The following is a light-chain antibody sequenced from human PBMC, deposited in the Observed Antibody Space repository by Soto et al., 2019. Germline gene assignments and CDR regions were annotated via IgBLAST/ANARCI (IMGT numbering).Light chain of an antibody. CDR3: QQYDNSIT. CDR1: QSVSSNN. Sequence: EIVLTQSPGTLSLSPGETATLSCRASQSVSSNNLAWYHQKPGQTPRLLIYGASSRATGIPDRFSGSGSGTDLTLTISRLEPEDFAVYYCQQYDNSITFGPGTRLEIE. V-gene: IGKV3-20*01. CDR2: GAS. J-gene: IGKJ5*01.